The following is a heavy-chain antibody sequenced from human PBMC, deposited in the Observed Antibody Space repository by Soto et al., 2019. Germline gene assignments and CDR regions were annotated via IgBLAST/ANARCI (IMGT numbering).Heavy chain of an antibody. J-gene: IGHJ4*02. Sequence: GGALRLSLVASGFTFSSYAMSWVRQAPGQRLEWVATFSGGRDTTWHADSVKGRFTVSRDSSKNTLSLQMNSLRPEDTALYYCAKATSATCTGSICYSFDYWGQGTLVTVPQ. CDR3: AKATSATCTGSICYSFDY. D-gene: IGHD2-21*01. V-gene: IGHV3-23*01. CDR1: GFTFSSYA. CDR2: FSGGRDTT.